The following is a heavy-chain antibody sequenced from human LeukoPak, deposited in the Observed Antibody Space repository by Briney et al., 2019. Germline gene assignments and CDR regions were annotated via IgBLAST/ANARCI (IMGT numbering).Heavy chain of an antibody. D-gene: IGHD2-2*03. Sequence: GSLRLSCAASGFTFSSSAMTWVRQAPGKGLEWVSTISGSAPSPFYADSVKGRFTISRDNSKNTLYLQMNSLRAEDTAVYYCAKDLAIADYWGRGTLVTVSS. J-gene: IGHJ4*02. CDR3: AKDLAIADY. CDR1: GFTFSSSA. V-gene: IGHV3-23*01. CDR2: ISGSAPSP.